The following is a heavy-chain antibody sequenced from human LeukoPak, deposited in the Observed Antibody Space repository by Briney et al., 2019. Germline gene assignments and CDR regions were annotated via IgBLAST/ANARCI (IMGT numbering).Heavy chain of an antibody. D-gene: IGHD2-21*02. V-gene: IGHV3-23*01. J-gene: IGHJ5*02. CDR1: GFTFSSYA. Sequence: RGSLRLSCAASGFTFSSYAMSWVRQAPGKGLEWVSAISGSGGSTYYADSVKGRFTISRDNSKNTLYLQMNSLRAEDTAVYYCAKDGVVCGGDCYLNWFDPWGQGTLVTVSS. CDR3: AKDGVVCGGDCYLNWFDP. CDR2: ISGSGGST.